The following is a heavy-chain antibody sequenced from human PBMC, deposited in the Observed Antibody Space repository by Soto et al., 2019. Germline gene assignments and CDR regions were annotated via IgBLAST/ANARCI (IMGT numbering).Heavy chain of an antibody. CDR1: GYIFTNYA. D-gene: IGHD6-25*01. CDR2: INAGNGNT. CDR3: ARRVEAGATTPRDWYFAF. V-gene: IGHV1-3*01. J-gene: IGHJ2*01. Sequence: QVQFVQSGAEVKKPGASVKVSCKASGYIFTNYAIHWVRQAPGQSLEWMGWINAGNGNTKYSQEFQGRVTISRDTYASTAYMERSSLRSQDTAVYYGARRVEAGATTPRDWYFAFWGRGTLVTVSS.